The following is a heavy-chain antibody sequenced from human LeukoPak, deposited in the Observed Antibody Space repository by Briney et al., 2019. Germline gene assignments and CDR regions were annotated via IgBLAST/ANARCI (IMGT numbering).Heavy chain of an antibody. J-gene: IGHJ4*02. Sequence: GGSLRLSCAASGFTFSSYEMNWVRQAPGKGLEWVSYISSSGSTIYYADSVKGRFTISRDNAKNSLYLQMNSLRAEDTAVYYCAREDCGWANLGFDYWGQGTLVTVSS. CDR3: AREDCGWANLGFDY. CDR2: ISSSGSTI. CDR1: GFTFSSYE. D-gene: IGHD6-19*01. V-gene: IGHV3-48*03.